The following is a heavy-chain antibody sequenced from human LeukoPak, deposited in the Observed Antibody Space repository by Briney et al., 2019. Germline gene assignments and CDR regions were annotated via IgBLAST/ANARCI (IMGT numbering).Heavy chain of an antibody. V-gene: IGHV3-23*01. CDR3: ASGITMVRGPTHFDY. Sequence: GGSLRLSCAASGFTFSSYAMSWVRQAPGKGLEWVSAISNSGGSTYYADSVKGRFTISRDNSRNTLYLQMNSLRAEDTAVYYCASGITMVRGPTHFDYWGQGTLVTVSS. CDR1: GFTFSSYA. CDR2: ISNSGGST. J-gene: IGHJ4*02. D-gene: IGHD3-10*01.